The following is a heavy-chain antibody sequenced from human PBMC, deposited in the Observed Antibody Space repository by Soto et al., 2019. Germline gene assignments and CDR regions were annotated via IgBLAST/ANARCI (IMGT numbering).Heavy chain of an antibody. Sequence: GASVKVSCKASGYTFTGYYMHWVRQAPGQGLEWMGWINPNSGGTNYAQKFQGWVTMTRDTSISTAYMELSRLRSDDTAVYYCAREISSSWSGYYYYYYGMHVWGQGTTVTVSS. CDR2: INPNSGGT. J-gene: IGHJ6*02. CDR1: GYTFTGYY. D-gene: IGHD6-13*01. CDR3: AREISSSWSGYYYYYYGMHV. V-gene: IGHV1-2*04.